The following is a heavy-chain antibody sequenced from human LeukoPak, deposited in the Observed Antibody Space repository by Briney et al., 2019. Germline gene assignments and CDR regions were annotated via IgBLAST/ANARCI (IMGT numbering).Heavy chain of an antibody. CDR3: AKMSAIVVVPADAFDI. CDR1: GFTLSSYA. D-gene: IGHD2-2*01. J-gene: IGHJ3*02. Sequence: GGSLRLSCAASGFTLSSYAMSWVRQAPGKGLEWVSAISGSGGSTYYADSVKGRFTISRDNSKNTPYLQTNSLRAEDTAVYYCAKMSAIVVVPADAFDIWGQGTMVTVSS. V-gene: IGHV3-23*01. CDR2: ISGSGGST.